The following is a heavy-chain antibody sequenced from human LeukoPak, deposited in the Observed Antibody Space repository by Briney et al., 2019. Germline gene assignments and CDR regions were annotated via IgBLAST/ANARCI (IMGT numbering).Heavy chain of an antibody. V-gene: IGHV3-15*01. Sequence: PGGSLRLSCAASGLTFSNAWMNWVRQAPGKGLEWVGRIYSKTDGGTTDYAAPVKGRFTISRDDSKNTLYLQMNSLKTEDTAVYYCTTGFFGVVNDAFDIWGQGTTVTVSS. CDR1: GLTFSNAW. CDR3: TTGFFGVVNDAFDI. D-gene: IGHD3-3*01. J-gene: IGHJ3*02. CDR2: IYSKTDGGTT.